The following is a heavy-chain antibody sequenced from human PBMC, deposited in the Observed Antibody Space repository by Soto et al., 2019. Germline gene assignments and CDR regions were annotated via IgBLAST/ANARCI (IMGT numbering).Heavy chain of an antibody. CDR1: GGSISNGGYY. CDR3: ARWGTEHISSHKFGFDV. D-gene: IGHD6-6*01. Sequence: PSETLSLTCTVSGGSISNGGYYWTWIRQLPGKGLEWIGYVYYRGGAYYTPSLQSRVTISLDTSKTQFSMRLKSVTAADTAVYYCARWGTEHISSHKFGFDVWGQGTTVTVSS. J-gene: IGHJ6*02. CDR2: VYYRGGA. V-gene: IGHV4-31*03.